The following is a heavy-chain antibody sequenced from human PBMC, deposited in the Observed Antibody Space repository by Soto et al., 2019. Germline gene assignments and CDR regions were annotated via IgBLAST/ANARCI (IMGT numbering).Heavy chain of an antibody. D-gene: IGHD1-1*01. CDR2: VSASGGST. J-gene: IGHJ4*02. Sequence: GGSLRLSCAASGFTFSSYAMSWVRQAPGKGLEWVSAVSASGGSTYYAVSVKGRFTISRDSSMNTLYLQMNSLRAEDTAVYYCAGGSDWTRVDYWGQGTLVTVSS. CDR1: GFTFSSYA. CDR3: AGGSDWTRVDY. V-gene: IGHV3-23*01.